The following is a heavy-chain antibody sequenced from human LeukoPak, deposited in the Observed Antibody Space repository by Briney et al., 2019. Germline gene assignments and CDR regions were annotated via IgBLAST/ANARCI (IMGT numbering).Heavy chain of an antibody. CDR1: GFTFSTYS. Sequence: GGSLRLSCVASGFTFSTYSLNWVRQAPGKGLEWVAFIRYDGSNKYYADSVKGRFTISRDNSKNTLYLQMNSLRAEDTAVYYCAKDLATVTHLFDYWGQGTLVTVSS. CDR3: AKDLATVTHLFDY. CDR2: IRYDGSNK. D-gene: IGHD4-17*01. V-gene: IGHV3-30*02. J-gene: IGHJ4*02.